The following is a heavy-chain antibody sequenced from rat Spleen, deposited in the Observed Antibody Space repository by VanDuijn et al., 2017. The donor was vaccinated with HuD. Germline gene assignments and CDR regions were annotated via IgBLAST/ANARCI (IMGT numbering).Heavy chain of an antibody. CDR1: GVSLTSNS. V-gene: IGHV2-47*01. CDR3: ARAPYGSYFDY. CDR2: IWINGGT. Sequence: QVQLKESGPGLVQPSQTLSLTCTVSGVSLTSNSVNWIRQPPGKGLEWVGVIWINGGTDDNSAIKSRLSISRDTSKSQVFLKMNSLQTEDTAMYFCARAPYGSYFDYWGQGTLVTVSS. D-gene: IGHD1-3*01. J-gene: IGHJ3*01.